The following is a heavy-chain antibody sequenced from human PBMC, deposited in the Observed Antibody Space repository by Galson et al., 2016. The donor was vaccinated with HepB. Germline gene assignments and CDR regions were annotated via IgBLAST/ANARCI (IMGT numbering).Heavy chain of an antibody. J-gene: IGHJ3*01. CDR3: ARGGDYVSNAFDV. D-gene: IGHD3-16*01. V-gene: IGHV3-30*04. CDR1: GFSFRSYA. CDR2: TSFDGSNK. Sequence: SLRLSCAASGFSFRSYAMHWVRQAPGKGLEWVAVTSFDGSNKYYADSVKGRFTVSRDSSKKTLYLQMNSLRPEDTAIYYCARGGDYVSNAFDVWGQGTMVTVSS.